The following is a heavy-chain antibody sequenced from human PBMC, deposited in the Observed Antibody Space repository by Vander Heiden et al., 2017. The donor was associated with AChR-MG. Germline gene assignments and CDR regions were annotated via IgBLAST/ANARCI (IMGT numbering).Heavy chain of an antibody. J-gene: IGHJ4*02. Sequence: EVQLLESGGGLVQPGGSLRLSCAASGFTFSSYAMGWVRQAPGKGLEWVSAISGSGGSTYYADSVKGRFTISRDNSKNTLYLQMNSLRAEDTAVYYCANTHSGYASLRDYWGQGTLVIVSS. CDR2: ISGSGGST. CDR1: GFTFSSYA. V-gene: IGHV3-23*01. D-gene: IGHD5-12*01. CDR3: ANTHSGYASLRDY.